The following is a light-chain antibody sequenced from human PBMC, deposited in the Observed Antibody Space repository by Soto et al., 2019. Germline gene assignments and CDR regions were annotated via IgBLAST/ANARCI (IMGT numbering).Light chain of an antibody. CDR1: QGISSY. J-gene: IGKJ1*01. CDR3: QQYGVSPKT. V-gene: IGKV1-9*01. CDR2: AAS. Sequence: DTQMTQSPSSLSASVGDRVTITCRASQGISSYLAWYQQKPGKAPKLLIYAASTLQSGVPSRFSGSGSGTDFTLTISSLQPEDSAVYFCQQYGVSPKTFGQGTKVDIK.